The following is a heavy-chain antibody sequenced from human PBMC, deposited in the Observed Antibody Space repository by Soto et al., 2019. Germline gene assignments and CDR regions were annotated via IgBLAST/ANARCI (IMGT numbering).Heavy chain of an antibody. V-gene: IGHV3-13*05. CDR1: GFTFSSYD. CDR2: IGTAGDP. D-gene: IGHD2-2*01. CDR3: ARDARYCSSTSCYGGGGMGV. J-gene: IGHJ6*02. Sequence: PGGSLILSCAASGFTFSSYDMHWVRQATGKGLVWVSAIGTAGDPYYPGSVKGRFTISRENAKNSLYLQMNSLRAGDTAVYYCARDARYCSSTSCYGGGGMGVWGQGTTVTVSS.